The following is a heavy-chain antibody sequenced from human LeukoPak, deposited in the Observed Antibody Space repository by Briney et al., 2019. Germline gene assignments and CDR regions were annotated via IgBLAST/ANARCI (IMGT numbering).Heavy chain of an antibody. CDR1: GGSISTHY. D-gene: IGHD4-11*01. V-gene: IGHV4-59*11. CDR3: ARAFDYPYYFDY. J-gene: IGHJ4*02. Sequence: SETLSLTCSVSGGSISTHYWNWIRQPPGKRLEWIGDIYNSGSTNYNPSLTSRVTISVDTSKNQFSLKLSSVTAADTAVYYCARAFDYPYYFDYWGQGLLVTVSS. CDR2: IYNSGST.